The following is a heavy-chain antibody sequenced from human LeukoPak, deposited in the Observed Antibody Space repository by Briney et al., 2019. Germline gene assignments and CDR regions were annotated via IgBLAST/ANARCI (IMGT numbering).Heavy chain of an antibody. Sequence: SETLSLTCSVSGNPISNNYWGWIRQPPGKGLEWIGYIYDSGSTSYNPSLKSRVTISVDTSKNQFSLKVSSVTAADTAVYYCARAWSGYSSLDYWGQGTQVTVSS. CDR2: IYDSGST. CDR3: ARAWSGYSSLDY. J-gene: IGHJ4*02. D-gene: IGHD3-3*01. V-gene: IGHV4-59*01. CDR1: GNPISNNY.